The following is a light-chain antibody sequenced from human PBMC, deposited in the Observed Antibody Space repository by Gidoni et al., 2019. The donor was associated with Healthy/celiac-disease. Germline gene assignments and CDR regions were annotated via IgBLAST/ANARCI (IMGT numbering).Light chain of an antibody. CDR2: DAS. CDR1: QSGYSK. J-gene: IGKJ4*01. CDR3: QQRSSRLT. Sequence: DILLTQSPATLSLSPGERATLSCRASQSGYSKLAWYQQKHVQAPRLLIDDASNRATGIPARFSGSGSGTDFTLTSSSLEPEDFAVYSWQQRSSRLTFGGGTKVEIK. V-gene: IGKV3-11*01.